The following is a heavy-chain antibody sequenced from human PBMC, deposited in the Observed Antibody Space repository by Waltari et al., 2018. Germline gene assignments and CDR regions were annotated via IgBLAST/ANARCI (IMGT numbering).Heavy chain of an antibody. J-gene: IGHJ1*01. V-gene: IGHV4-59*01. CDR1: GGSISSYY. CDR3: ARAVRHGDYQYFQH. CDR2: IYYSGST. Sequence: QVQLQESGPGLVKPSETLSLTCPVSGGSISSYYWSWLRQPPGKGLEWIGYIYYSGSTNYNPSLKSRVTISVDTSKNQFSLKLSSVTAADTAVYYCARAVRHGDYQYFQHWGQGTLVTVSS. D-gene: IGHD4-17*01.